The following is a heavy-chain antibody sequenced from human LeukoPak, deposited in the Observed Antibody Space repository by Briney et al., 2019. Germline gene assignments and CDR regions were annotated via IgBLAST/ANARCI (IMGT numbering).Heavy chain of an antibody. CDR3: ARSTVTLYYYYYMDV. CDR1: GGSFSGYY. V-gene: IGHV4-34*01. CDR2: INHSGST. J-gene: IGHJ6*03. D-gene: IGHD4-17*01. Sequence: SETLSLTCAVYGGSFSGYYWSWIRQPPGKGLEWIGEINHSGSTNYNPSLKSRVTISVDTSKNQFSLKLSSVTAADTAVYYCARSTVTLYYYYYMDVWGKGTTVTISS.